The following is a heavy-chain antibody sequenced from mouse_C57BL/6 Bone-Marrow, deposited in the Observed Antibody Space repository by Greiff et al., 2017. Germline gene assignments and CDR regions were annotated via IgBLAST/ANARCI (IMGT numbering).Heavy chain of an antibody. Sequence: EVQLQQSGAELVRPGASVKLSCTASGFNIKDDYMHWVKQRPEQGLEWIGWIDPENGDTEYASKFQGKATITADPSSNTAYLQLSSLTSEDTDVYYCTTPTVVSHGWYFDVWGTGTTVTVSS. V-gene: IGHV14-4*01. CDR2: IDPENGDT. CDR1: GFNIKDDY. J-gene: IGHJ1*03. CDR3: TTPTVVSHGWYFDV. D-gene: IGHD1-1*01.